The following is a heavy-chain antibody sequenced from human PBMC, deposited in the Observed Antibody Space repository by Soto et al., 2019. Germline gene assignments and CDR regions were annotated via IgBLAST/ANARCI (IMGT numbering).Heavy chain of an antibody. J-gene: IGHJ5*02. CDR3: AREYSSSWGNWFDP. Sequence: GASVKVSCKASGGTFSSYAISWVRQAPGQGLEWMGGIIPIFGTANYAQKFQGRVAITADESTSTAYMELSSLRSEDTAVYYCAREYSSSWGNWFDPWGQGTLVTVSS. V-gene: IGHV1-69*13. D-gene: IGHD6-13*01. CDR2: IIPIFGTA. CDR1: GGTFSSYA.